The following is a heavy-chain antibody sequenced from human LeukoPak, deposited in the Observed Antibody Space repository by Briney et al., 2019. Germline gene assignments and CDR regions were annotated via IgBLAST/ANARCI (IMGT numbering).Heavy chain of an antibody. CDR3: ARRIAGAGSDY. CDR2: IYPADSDT. CDR1: GYSFTSYW. D-gene: IGHD6-13*01. J-gene: IGHJ4*02. Sequence: PGGSLRLSCKGSGYSFTSYWIGWVRQMPGKGPEWMGIIYPADSDTRYSPSFEGQVTISADMSNRTAYLQWSSLKASDTAMYYCARRIAGAGSDYWGQGTLVTVSS. V-gene: IGHV5-51*01.